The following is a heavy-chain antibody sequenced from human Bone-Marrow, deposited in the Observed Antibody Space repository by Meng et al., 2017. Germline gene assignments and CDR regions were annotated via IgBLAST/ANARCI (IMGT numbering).Heavy chain of an antibody. D-gene: IGHD2-21*02. Sequence: EGSLRLSCAASGFTFSSHAMHWVRQAPGKGLEWVALISFHGSTKYYADSVKGRFTISRDNSKNTLYLQMSSLRTEDTAMYYCARAGGAYCGGDCYKIDPWGQGTLVTVSS. V-gene: IGHV3-30*15. CDR3: ARAGGAYCGGDCYKIDP. CDR1: GFTFSSHA. CDR2: ISFHGSTK. J-gene: IGHJ5*02.